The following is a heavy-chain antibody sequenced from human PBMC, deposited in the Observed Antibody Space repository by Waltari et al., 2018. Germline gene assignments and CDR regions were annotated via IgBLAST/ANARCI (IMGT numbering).Heavy chain of an antibody. CDR3: ARCAIFGVVQAYGMDV. Sequence: QVQLQESGPGLVKPSQTLSLTCTVSGGSISSGSSYWSWIRQPAGKGLEWIGRIYTSGSTNYNPSLKSRVTISVDTSKNQFSLKLSSVTAADTAVYYCARCAIFGVVQAYGMDVWGQGTTVTVSS. D-gene: IGHD3-3*01. CDR1: GGSISSGSSY. J-gene: IGHJ6*02. V-gene: IGHV4-61*02. CDR2: IYTSGST.